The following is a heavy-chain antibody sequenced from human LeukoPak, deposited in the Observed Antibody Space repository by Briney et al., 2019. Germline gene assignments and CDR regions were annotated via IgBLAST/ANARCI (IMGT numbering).Heavy chain of an antibody. CDR2: IYYSGST. J-gene: IGHJ5*02. D-gene: IGHD2-2*01. V-gene: IGHV4-59*12. CDR1: GGSISSYY. CDR3: ARTWGWIVVVPAAGGSWFDP. Sequence: SETLSLTCTVSGGSISSYYWSWIRQPPGKGLEWIGYIYYSGSTNYNPSLKSRVTISVDTSKNQFSLKLSSVTAADTAVYYCARTWGWIVVVPAAGGSWFDPWGQGTLVTVSS.